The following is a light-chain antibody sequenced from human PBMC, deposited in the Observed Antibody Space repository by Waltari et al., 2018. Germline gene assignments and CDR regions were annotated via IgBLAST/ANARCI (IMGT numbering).Light chain of an antibody. J-gene: IGKJ4*01. V-gene: IGKV1-33*01. CDR2: DAS. CDR1: QDIKQS. CDR3: QQYHSVPLT. Sequence: DIHMTQSPSSLSAPVGDRVTITCQASQDIKQSLNWFHQKPGTAPEVLIFDASNSQTGAPSRFSGSGSVTDFTFTISSLQPGDMGTYYCQQYHSVPLTFGGWTTVEIK.